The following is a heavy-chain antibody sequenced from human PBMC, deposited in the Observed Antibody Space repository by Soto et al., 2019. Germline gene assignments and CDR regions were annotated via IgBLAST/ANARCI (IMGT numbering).Heavy chain of an antibody. CDR2: IDNAGSSV. CDR1: GFTFSSYW. Sequence: EVQLVESGGGLVQPGGSLRLSCAASGFTFSSYWMHWVRQAPGKGLVWVSRIDNAGSSVRYADSVKGRFTISRDNAKNTLYLQLNSLRAEDTAVYYCTRVRGSVRRIDVWGQGTTVTVSS. V-gene: IGHV3-74*01. J-gene: IGHJ6*02. D-gene: IGHD1-26*01. CDR3: TRVRGSVRRIDV.